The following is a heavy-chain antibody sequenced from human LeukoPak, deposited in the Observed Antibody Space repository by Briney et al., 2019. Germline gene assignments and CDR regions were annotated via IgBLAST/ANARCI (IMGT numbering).Heavy chain of an antibody. CDR3: ARSTSSEYDIYHFDY. V-gene: IGHV3-33*08. Sequence: GGSLRLSCSASGFTFSYYAMHWVRQAPGKGLEWVAVIWYDGNNKYYADSVKGRFTISRDNSKNTLYLQMNSLRAEDTAVYYCARSTSSEYDIYHFDYWGQGTLVTVSS. J-gene: IGHJ4*02. CDR1: GFTFSYYA. D-gene: IGHD3-9*01. CDR2: IWYDGNNK.